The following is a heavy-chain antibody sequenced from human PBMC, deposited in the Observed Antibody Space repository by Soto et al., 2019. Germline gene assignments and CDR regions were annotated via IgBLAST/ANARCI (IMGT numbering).Heavy chain of an antibody. D-gene: IGHD2-8*01. CDR2: TYYSSKWYN. CDR1: GDSVSSNSAT. V-gene: IGHV6-1*01. J-gene: IGHJ5*02. CDR3: ARATHGAHWFDP. Sequence: QVQLQQSGPGLVQPSQTLSLTCAISGDSVSSNSATWNWIRQSPSRGLEWLGRTYYSSKWYNEYPASAKSRITINPDTSKNHFSLHLNSVTPEDTAVYSCARATHGAHWFDPWGQGTLFTVSS.